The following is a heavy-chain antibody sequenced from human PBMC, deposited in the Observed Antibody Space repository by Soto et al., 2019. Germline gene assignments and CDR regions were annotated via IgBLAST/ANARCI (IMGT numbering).Heavy chain of an antibody. CDR2: INPGTGNT. J-gene: IGHJ4*02. CDR3: AREEGFSSLFYYYED. D-gene: IGHD6-19*01. Sequence: QVQLVQSGAEVKKPGASVKVSCKTSGYTFITSTIHWLRQAPGQRLEWMGWINPGTGNTKFSQTFQGRVTLTRDTSASTAYLELRSLTSEDTAVFYCAREEGFSSLFYYYEDWGQGTLVTVSS. CDR1: GYTFITST. V-gene: IGHV1-3*01.